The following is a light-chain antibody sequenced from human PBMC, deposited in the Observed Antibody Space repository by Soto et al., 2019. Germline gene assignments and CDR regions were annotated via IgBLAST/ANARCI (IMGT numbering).Light chain of an antibody. CDR3: QQANSFPLT. J-gene: IGKJ4*01. CDR1: QDISSW. V-gene: IGKV1-12*01. Sequence: DIQMTQSPSSVSASVGDRVTITCRASQDISSWLAWYQQEPGKAPKLLIYVASSLQTGVPSRFSGSGSGTDFTLTISSLQPEDFATYYCQQANSFPLTFGGGTKVDIK. CDR2: VAS.